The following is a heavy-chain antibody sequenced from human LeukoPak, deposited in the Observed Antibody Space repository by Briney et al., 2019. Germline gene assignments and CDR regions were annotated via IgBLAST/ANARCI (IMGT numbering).Heavy chain of an antibody. CDR1: GYSFTSYW. Sequence: GESLKISCKGSGYSFTSYWIGWVRPMPGKGLEWMGIIYPGDSDTRYSPSFQGQVTISADKSISTAYLQWSSLKASDTAMYYCARHQYYDSRGYPIDYWGQGTLVIVSS. V-gene: IGHV5-51*01. J-gene: IGHJ4*02. CDR3: ARHQYYDSRGYPIDY. CDR2: IYPGDSDT. D-gene: IGHD3-22*01.